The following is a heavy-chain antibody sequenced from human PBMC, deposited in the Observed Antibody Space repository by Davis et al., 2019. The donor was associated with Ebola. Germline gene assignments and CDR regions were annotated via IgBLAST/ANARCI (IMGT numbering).Heavy chain of an antibody. D-gene: IGHD6-6*01. CDR2: ISSSSSYI. J-gene: IGHJ6*02. CDR1: GFTFSSYS. V-gene: IGHV3-21*01. Sequence: GESLKISCAASGFTFSSYSMNWVRQAPGKGLEWVSSISSSSSYIYYADSVKGRFTISRDNAKNSLYLQMNSLRDEDTAVYYCAGIAARRVIYYYGMDVWGQGTTVTVSS. CDR3: AGIAARRVIYYYGMDV.